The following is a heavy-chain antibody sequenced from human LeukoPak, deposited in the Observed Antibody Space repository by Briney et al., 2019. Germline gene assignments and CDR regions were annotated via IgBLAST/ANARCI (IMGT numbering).Heavy chain of an antibody. CDR2: ISNSGNTT. CDR1: GFTFSDYY. CDR3: ARDRHKYNYDSGGYPPY. Sequence: GGSLRLSCAASGFTFSDYYMSWIRQAPGKGLEWVSYISNSGNTTYYADSVKGRFTISRDNAKNSLYLQMNTLRAEDTAVYYCARDRHKYNYDSGGYPPYWGQGTLVTVSS. V-gene: IGHV3-11*04. D-gene: IGHD3-22*01. J-gene: IGHJ4*02.